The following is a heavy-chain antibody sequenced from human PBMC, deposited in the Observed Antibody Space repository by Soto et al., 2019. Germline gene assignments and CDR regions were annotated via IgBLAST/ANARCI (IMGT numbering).Heavy chain of an antibody. CDR2: INAGNGNT. V-gene: IGHV1-3*01. CDR1: GDTFTSYA. CDR3: ASEYCSGGSCYYYGMDV. J-gene: IGHJ6*02. Sequence: ASVKVSCKASGDTFTSYAMHWVRQAPGQRLEWMEWINAGNGNTKYSQKFQGRVTITRDTSASTAYMELNSLRAEDTAVYYCASEYCSGGSCYYYGMDVWGQGTTVTVSS. D-gene: IGHD2-15*01.